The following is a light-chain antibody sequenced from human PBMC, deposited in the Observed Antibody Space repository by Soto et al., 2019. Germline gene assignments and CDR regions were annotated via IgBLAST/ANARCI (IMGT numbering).Light chain of an antibody. V-gene: IGKV2-28*01. CDR2: LAT. CDR1: QSLLQTNGNTY. Sequence: DIVMTQSPLSLPVTPGEPASISCRSSQSLLQTNGNTYLDWYLQKPGQSLELLISLATNRASGVPARFTGSGSRTHFTLKLSRGEAEDVGVYYCMQAKQTAFTLGRGTPVDIK. J-gene: IGKJ4*01. CDR3: MQAKQTAFT.